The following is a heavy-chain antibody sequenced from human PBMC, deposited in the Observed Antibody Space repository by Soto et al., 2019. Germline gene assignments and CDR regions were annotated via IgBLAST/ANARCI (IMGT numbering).Heavy chain of an antibody. J-gene: IGHJ4*02. CDR2: IYYSGST. Sequence: QVQLQESGPGLVKPSQTLSLTCTVSGGSISSGGYYWSWIRQHPGKGLEWIGYIYYSGSTYYNPSLKSRVTISVDTSKNQFSLKLSSVTAADTAVYYCATSPVDTAMDPWGDYWGQGTLVTVSS. D-gene: IGHD5-18*01. CDR1: GGSISSGGYY. CDR3: ATSPVDTAMDPWGDY. V-gene: IGHV4-31*03.